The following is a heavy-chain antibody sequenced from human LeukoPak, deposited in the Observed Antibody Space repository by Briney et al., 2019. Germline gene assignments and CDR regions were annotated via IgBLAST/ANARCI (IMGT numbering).Heavy chain of an antibody. J-gene: IGHJ4*02. D-gene: IGHD1-26*01. CDR3: ARRGRVGATTH. CDR1: GGSFSGYY. Sequence: SETLSLTCAVHGGSFSGYYWSWIRQPPGKGLEWIGEINHSGSTNYNPSLKSRVTISVDTSKNQFSLKLSSVTAADTAVYYCARRGRVGATTHWGQGTLVTVSS. CDR2: INHSGST. V-gene: IGHV4-34*01.